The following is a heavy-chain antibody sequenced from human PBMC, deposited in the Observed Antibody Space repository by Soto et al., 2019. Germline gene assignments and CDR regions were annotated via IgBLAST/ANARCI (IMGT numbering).Heavy chain of an antibody. J-gene: IGHJ3*02. D-gene: IGHD6-19*01. V-gene: IGHV3-33*01. CDR1: GFTFSSYG. CDR2: IWYDASNK. Sequence: GGSLRLSCAASGFTFSSYGMHWVRQAPGKGLEWVAVIWYDASNKYYADYVKGRFTISRDNSKNTLYLQMNSLRGDDTAVYYCATLASKNGFDIWGQGTMVTV. CDR3: ATLASKNGFDI.